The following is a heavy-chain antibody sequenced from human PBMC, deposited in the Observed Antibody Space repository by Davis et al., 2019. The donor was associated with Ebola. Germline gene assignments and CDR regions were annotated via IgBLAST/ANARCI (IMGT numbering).Heavy chain of an antibody. V-gene: IGHV3-11*04. CDR1: AFTFSDYY. CDR3: ARDFYGYSGYNFDY. D-gene: IGHD5-12*01. Sequence: PGGSLRLSCAASAFTFSDYYMSWIRQAPGKGLEWVSYIGSSGTALYYADSVKGRFTISRDNAKNTLYLQMSSLRAEDTAVYYCARDFYGYSGYNFDYWGQGTLVTVSS. CDR2: IGSSGTAL. J-gene: IGHJ4*02.